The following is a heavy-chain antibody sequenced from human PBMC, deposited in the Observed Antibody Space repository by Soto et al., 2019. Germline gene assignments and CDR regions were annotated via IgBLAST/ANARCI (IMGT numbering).Heavy chain of an antibody. V-gene: IGHV3-23*01. J-gene: IGHJ5*02. CDR2: IRCSGGST. Sequence: EVQLLESGGGLVQPGGSLRLSCAASGFTFSSNSMTWVRQAPGKGLEWVAAIRCSGGSTYYADSVKGRVTISSDNSKNPPYLQMTSLRADDTALYYCAKRAGAPRNHRFDPWGQGTLVTVS. CDR3: AKRAGAPRNHRFDP. CDR1: GFTFSSNS.